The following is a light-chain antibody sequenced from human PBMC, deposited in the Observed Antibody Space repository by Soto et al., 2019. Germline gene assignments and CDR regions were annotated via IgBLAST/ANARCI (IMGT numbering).Light chain of an antibody. V-gene: IGLV2-14*03. J-gene: IGLJ1*01. CDR3: SSHTSSSLV. CDR1: SSEVGGYDF. Sequence: QSALTQPASVSGSPGQSITISCTGTSSEVGGYDFVSWYQQHPGKAPKLMIYDVSNRPSGVTNRFSGSKSGNTASLSISGLLSFVEADYYCSSHTSSSLVFVTVTKVTV. CDR2: DVS.